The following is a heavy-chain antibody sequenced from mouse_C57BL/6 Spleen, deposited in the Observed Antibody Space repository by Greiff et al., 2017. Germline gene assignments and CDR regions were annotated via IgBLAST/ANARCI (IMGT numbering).Heavy chain of an antibody. CDR1: GYAFSSSW. Sequence: QVQLKESGPELVKPGASVKISCKASGYAFSSSWMNWVKQRPGKGLEWIGRIYPGDGDTNYNGKFKGKATLTADTSSSTAYMQLSSLTSEDSAVYFCARSSYYNAMDYWGQGTSVTVSS. CDR2: IYPGDGDT. CDR3: ARSSYYNAMDY. J-gene: IGHJ4*01. D-gene: IGHD2-12*01. V-gene: IGHV1-82*01.